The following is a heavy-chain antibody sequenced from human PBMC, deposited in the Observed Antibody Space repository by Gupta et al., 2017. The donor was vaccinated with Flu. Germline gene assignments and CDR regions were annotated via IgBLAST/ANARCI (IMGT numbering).Heavy chain of an antibody. D-gene: IGHD2-8*01. J-gene: IGHJ5*02. CDR1: GYTFTTYG. CDR2: ISVYTGST. CDR3: ARGLGGPLGHCTNGQCFYKWFDP. V-gene: IGHV1-18*01. Sequence: QVQLVQSGAEVKEPGASVKVACKTSGYTFTTYGLSWVRQAPGQVLEWMGWISVYTGSTNYAQKFQDRVTMTADTFTTTVYMELRSLTSDDTAMYYCARGLGGPLGHCTNGQCFYKWFDPWGQGTLVTVSS.